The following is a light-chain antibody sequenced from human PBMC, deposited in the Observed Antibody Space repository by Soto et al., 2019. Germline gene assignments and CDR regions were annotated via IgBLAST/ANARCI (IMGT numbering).Light chain of an antibody. CDR2: DAS. V-gene: IGKV1-8*01. CDR1: QGISSY. CDR3: QDYSPYSWT. J-gene: IGKJ1*01. Sequence: AIRMTQSPSSFSASTGDRVTITCRASQGISSYLAWYQQKPGKAPNLLIYDASSLESGVPSRFSGSGSGTEFTLTISSLQPDDFATYYCQDYSPYSWTFGQGTKVDIK.